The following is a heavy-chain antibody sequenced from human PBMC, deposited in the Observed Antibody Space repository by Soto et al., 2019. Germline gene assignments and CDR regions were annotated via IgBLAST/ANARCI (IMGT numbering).Heavy chain of an antibody. CDR1: GFTFSSYS. D-gene: IGHD5-18*01. V-gene: IGHV3-23*01. J-gene: IGHJ4*02. CDR3: AALDTAMVKTAGY. Sequence: GGSLRLSCAASGFTFSSYSMNWVRQAPGKGLEWVSAISGSGGSTYYADSVKGRFTISRDNSKNTLYLQMNSLRVEDTAVYYCAALDTAMVKTAGYWGQGTLVTVSS. CDR2: ISGSGGST.